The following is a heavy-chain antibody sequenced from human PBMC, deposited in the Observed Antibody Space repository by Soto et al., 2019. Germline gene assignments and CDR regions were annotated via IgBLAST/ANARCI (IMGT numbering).Heavy chain of an antibody. CDR1: GGTFSSYT. V-gene: IGHV1-69*02. D-gene: IGHD2-21*01. J-gene: IGHJ2*01. CDR2: IIPILGIA. CDR3: ATPAYCGGDCRENDL. Sequence: QVQLVHSGAEVKKPGSSVKVACKASGGTFSSYTISWVRQAPGQGLEWMGRIIPILGIANYAQKLQVRVTLTADKSTSTAYMELSSMRSEDTAVYYCATPAYCGGDCRENDLWGRGTLVTVSS.